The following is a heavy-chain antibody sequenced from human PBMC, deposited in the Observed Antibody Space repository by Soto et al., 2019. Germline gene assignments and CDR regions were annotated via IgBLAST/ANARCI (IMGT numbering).Heavy chain of an antibody. CDR3: ARGTSTTMAYGMDV. CDR2: INHSGST. J-gene: IGHJ6*02. D-gene: IGHD3-10*01. CDR1: GGSFSGYY. Sequence: SETLSLTCAVNGGSFSGYYWIWIRQPPGKGLEWIGEINHSGSTNYNPSLKSRVTISVDTSKNQFSLKLSSVTAADTAVYYCARGTSTTMAYGMDVWGQGTTVTVSS. V-gene: IGHV4-34*01.